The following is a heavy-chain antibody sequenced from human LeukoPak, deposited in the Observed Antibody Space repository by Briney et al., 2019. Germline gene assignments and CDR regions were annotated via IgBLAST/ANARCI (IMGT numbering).Heavy chain of an antibody. Sequence: PGGSLRLSCAASGFTFSSYSMNWVRQAPGKGLEWVSSISSSSSYIYYADSVKGRFTISRDNAKNSLYLQMNSLRAEDTAVYYCARVAPVQPERLLGDAFDIWGQGTMVTVSS. CDR1: GFTFSSYS. V-gene: IGHV3-21*01. CDR2: ISSSSSYI. CDR3: ARVAPVQPERLLGDAFDI. J-gene: IGHJ3*02. D-gene: IGHD1-1*01.